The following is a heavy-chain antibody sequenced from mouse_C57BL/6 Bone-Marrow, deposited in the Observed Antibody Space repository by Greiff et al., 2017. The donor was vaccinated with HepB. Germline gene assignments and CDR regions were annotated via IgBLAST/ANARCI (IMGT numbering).Heavy chain of an antibody. CDR3: ARDASPYTAGGYAMDY. J-gene: IGHJ4*01. Sequence: EVQLVESGGGLVQSGRSLRLSCATSGFTFSDFYMEWVRQAPGKGLEWIAASRNKANDYTTEYSASVKGRFIVSRDTSQSILDLQMNALRAEDTAIYYCARDASPYTAGGYAMDYWGQGTSVTVAS. CDR1: GFTFSDFY. V-gene: IGHV7-1*01. D-gene: IGHD1-1*02. CDR2: SRNKANDYTT.